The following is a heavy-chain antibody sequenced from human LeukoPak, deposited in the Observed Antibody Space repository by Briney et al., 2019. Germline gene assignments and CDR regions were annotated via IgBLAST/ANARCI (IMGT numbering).Heavy chain of an antibody. Sequence: GGSLRLSCAASGFTFSSYGMHWVRQAPGKGLEWVAVISYDGSNKYYADSVKGRFTISRDDSRNTLYLQMTSLRAEDTAVYYCARGQSVGWEIGVCDFWGQGSLVTVAS. D-gene: IGHD1-26*01. CDR1: GFTFSSYG. CDR3: ARGQSVGWEIGVCDF. V-gene: IGHV3-30*03. CDR2: ISYDGSNK. J-gene: IGHJ4*02.